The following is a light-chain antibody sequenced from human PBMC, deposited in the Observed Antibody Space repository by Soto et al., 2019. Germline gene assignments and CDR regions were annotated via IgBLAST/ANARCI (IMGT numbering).Light chain of an antibody. Sequence: QAVLTQPPSVSGAPGQRVTISCTGSSSNIGAGYDVHWYQQLPGTAPNPLIYGNSTRPSGVPDRFAGSKYGTSASLAITGLQAEDEADYYCQSYDSSLVVFGGGTKLTVL. CDR2: GNS. CDR1: SSNIGAGYD. V-gene: IGLV1-40*01. CDR3: QSYDSSLVV. J-gene: IGLJ2*01.